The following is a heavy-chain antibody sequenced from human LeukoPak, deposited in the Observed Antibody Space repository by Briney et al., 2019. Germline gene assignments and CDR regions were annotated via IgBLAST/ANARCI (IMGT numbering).Heavy chain of an antibody. D-gene: IGHD2-15*01. CDR3: ARVGAHIVVVVAAAFDY. J-gene: IGHJ4*02. Sequence: GGSLRLSCTASGFTFGDFPMHWFRQAPGKGLEWVANIKQEGSEKYYVDSVKGRFTISRDNAKNSLYLQMNSLRAEDTAVYYCARVGAHIVVVVAAAFDYWGQGTLVTVSS. CDR2: IKQEGSEK. V-gene: IGHV3-7*04. CDR1: GFTFGDFP.